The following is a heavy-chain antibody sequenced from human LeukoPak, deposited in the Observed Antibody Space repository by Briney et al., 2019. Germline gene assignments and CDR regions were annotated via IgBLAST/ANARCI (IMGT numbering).Heavy chain of an antibody. Sequence: GGSLRLSCAASGFTFSSYGMHWVRQAPGKGLEWVAVIWYDGSNKYYADSVKGRFTISRDNAKNSLYLQMDSLRAEDTAVYFCASDRLVRQTDGVSWGQGTLVTVSS. CDR1: GFTFSSYG. CDR2: IWYDGSNK. D-gene: IGHD5-24*01. CDR3: ASDRLVRQTDGVS. J-gene: IGHJ5*02. V-gene: IGHV3-33*01.